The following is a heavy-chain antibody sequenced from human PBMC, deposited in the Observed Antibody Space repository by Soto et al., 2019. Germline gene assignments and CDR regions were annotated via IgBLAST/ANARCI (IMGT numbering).Heavy chain of an antibody. CDR1: GFTFPNFA. J-gene: IGHJ6*02. CDR3: ATDPTPFADPSTVYYGLDV. V-gene: IGHV3-30-3*01. Sequence: QVRLEESGGGVVQPGRSLRLSCAASGFTFPNFALHWIRQAPGEGLEWVAYISSDGTSKYYADSVKGRFSISRDNFKDTLFLQTNTLRPEDTAVYYCATDPTPFADPSTVYYGLDVWGQGTTVTVSS. D-gene: IGHD4-4*01. CDR2: ISSDGTSK.